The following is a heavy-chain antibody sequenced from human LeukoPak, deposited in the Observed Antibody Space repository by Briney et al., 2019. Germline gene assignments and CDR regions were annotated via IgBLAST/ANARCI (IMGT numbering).Heavy chain of an antibody. Sequence: PGGSLRLSCAASGFTFSSYAMSWVRQAPGKGLEWVSAISGSGGGTYYADSVKGRFTISRDNSKNTLYLQMYSLRAEDTAVYYCANLGDDRDYVWGSYRSDNSDYWGQGTLVTVSS. J-gene: IGHJ4*02. V-gene: IGHV3-23*01. CDR2: ISGSGGGT. D-gene: IGHD3-16*02. CDR3: ANLGDDRDYVWGSYRSDNSDY. CDR1: GFTFSSYA.